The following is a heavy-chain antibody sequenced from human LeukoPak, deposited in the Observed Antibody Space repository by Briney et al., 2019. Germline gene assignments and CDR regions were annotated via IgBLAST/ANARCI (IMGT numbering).Heavy chain of an antibody. CDR3: ARGPLGYSSSSWYGLYGY. J-gene: IGHJ4*02. CDR1: GFTFSSYW. V-gene: IGHV3-7*01. Sequence: PGGSLRLSCAASGFTFSSYWMSWVRQAPGKGLESVANIKQDGSEKYYVDSVKGRFTISRDNAKNSLYLQMNSLRAEDTAVYYCARGPLGYSSSSWYGLYGYWGQGTLVTVSS. D-gene: IGHD6-13*01. CDR2: IKQDGSEK.